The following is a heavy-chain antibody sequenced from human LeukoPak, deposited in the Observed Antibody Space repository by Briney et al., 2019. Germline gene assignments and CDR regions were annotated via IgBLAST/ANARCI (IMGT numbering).Heavy chain of an antibody. CDR2: IRYDGSNK. Sequence: GGSLRLSCAASGFTFSSYGMHWVRQAPGKGLEWVAFIRYDGSNKYYADSVKGRFTISRDNSKNTLYLQMNSLRAEDTAVYYCAKATPPHSYMDVWGKGTTVTISS. CDR3: AKATPPHSYMDV. V-gene: IGHV3-30*02. J-gene: IGHJ6*03. CDR1: GFTFSSYG.